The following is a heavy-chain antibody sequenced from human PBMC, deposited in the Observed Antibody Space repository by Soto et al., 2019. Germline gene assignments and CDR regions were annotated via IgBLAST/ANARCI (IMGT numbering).Heavy chain of an antibody. CDR1: GYTFTSYY. CDR2: INPSGGST. Sequence: QVQLVQSGAEVKKPGASVKVSCKASGYTFTSYYMHWVRQAPGQGLEWMGIINPSGGSTSYAQKFQGRVTMTRDTSTSTVYMELSSLRSEDTAVYYCARSHVYCTNGVCRPPRYFDYWGQGTLVTVSS. D-gene: IGHD2-8*01. CDR3: ARSHVYCTNGVCRPPRYFDY. J-gene: IGHJ4*02. V-gene: IGHV1-46*03.